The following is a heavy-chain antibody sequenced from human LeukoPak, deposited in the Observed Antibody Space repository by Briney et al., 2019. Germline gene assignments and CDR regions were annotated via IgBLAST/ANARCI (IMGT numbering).Heavy chain of an antibody. CDR3: AKAPIDYYGSGSDIPPSYFDY. V-gene: IGHV3-30-3*02. J-gene: IGHJ4*02. D-gene: IGHD3-10*01. CDR1: GFTFSSYA. Sequence: GGSLRLSCAASGFTFSSYAMHWVRQAPGKGLEWVAVISYDGTNKYYADSVKGRFTISRDNSKNTLYLQMNSLRAEDTAVYYCAKAPIDYYGSGSDIPPSYFDYWGQGALVTVSS. CDR2: ISYDGTNK.